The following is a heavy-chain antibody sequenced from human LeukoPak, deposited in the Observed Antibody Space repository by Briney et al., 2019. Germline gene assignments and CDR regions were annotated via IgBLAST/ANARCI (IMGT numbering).Heavy chain of an antibody. CDR3: ARGGGYVSPIGC. CDR1: GGSISTYY. CDR2: IYHSGST. J-gene: IGHJ4*02. D-gene: IGHD5-12*01. Sequence: SETLSLTCTLSGGSISTYYWSWIRQPPGKGLEWIGYIYHSGSTNYNPSLKSRVTISVDTSKNQFSLKLSSVTAADTAVYYCARGGGYVSPIGCWGQGALVTVSS. V-gene: IGHV4-59*01.